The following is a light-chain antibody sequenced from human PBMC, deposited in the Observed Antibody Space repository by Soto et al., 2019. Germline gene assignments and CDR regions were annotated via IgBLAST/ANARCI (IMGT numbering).Light chain of an antibody. CDR2: DAS. Sequence: EIVFTQSPSTLSLSPGERATLSCRASQSVSSYLAWYQQKPGQAPRLLIYDASNRATGIPARFSGSGSGTEFTLTISSLQSEDFAIYYCLQYNQWPPWTFGQGTKVDI. CDR1: QSVSSY. V-gene: IGKV3-11*01. CDR3: LQYNQWPPWT. J-gene: IGKJ1*01.